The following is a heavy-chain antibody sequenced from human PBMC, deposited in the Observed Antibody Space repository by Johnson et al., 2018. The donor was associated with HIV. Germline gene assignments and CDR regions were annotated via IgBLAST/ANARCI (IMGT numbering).Heavy chain of an antibody. CDR1: GFTFSSYA. Sequence: EVQLVESGGGLVQPGGSLRLSCAASGFTFSSYAMHWVRQAPGTGLEYVSAISSNGGSTYHATSAKGRFTISRDNSKNTLYLQMNSLRAEDTAVYYCAKDPGGGSYPNDAFDIWGQGTMVTVSS. V-gene: IGHV3-64*01. CDR2: ISSNGGST. J-gene: IGHJ3*02. CDR3: AKDPGGGSYPNDAFDI. D-gene: IGHD1-26*01.